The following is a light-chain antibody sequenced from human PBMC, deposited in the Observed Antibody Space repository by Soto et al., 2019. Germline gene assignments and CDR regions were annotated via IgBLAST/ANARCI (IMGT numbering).Light chain of an antibody. V-gene: IGKV1-5*01. J-gene: IGKJ1*01. CDR3: QQYNSYPWT. CDR1: QSISSW. Sequence: DIQMTQSPSTLSASVGDRVTITCRASQSISSWLAWYQQKPGKAPKLLIYDASSLESGVPSRFSGSGSGIEFTLTISSLQPDDLATYDCQQYNSYPWTFGQGTNVEIK. CDR2: DAS.